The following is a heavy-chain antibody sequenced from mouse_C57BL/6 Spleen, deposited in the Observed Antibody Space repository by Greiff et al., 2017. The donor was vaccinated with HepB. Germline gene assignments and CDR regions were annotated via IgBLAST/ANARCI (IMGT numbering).Heavy chain of an antibody. V-gene: IGHV1-55*01. CDR2: IYPGSGST. D-gene: IGHD2-4*01. CDR1: GYTFTSYW. CDR3: ASGGDYDRTWLAY. Sequence: QVQLQQPGAELVKPGASVKMSCKASGYTFTSYWITWVKQRPGQGLEWIGDIYPGSGSTNYNEKFKSKATLTVDTSSSTAYMQLSSLTSEDSAVYYCASGGDYDRTWLAYWGQGTLVTVSA. J-gene: IGHJ3*01.